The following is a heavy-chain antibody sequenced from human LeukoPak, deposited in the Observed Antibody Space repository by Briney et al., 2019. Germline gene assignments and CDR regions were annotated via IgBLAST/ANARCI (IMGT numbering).Heavy chain of an antibody. CDR2: ISGSGGST. CDR3: ASGFTISPDAFDI. Sequence: PGGSLRLSCAASGFTFSSYAMSWVRQAPGKGLEWVSAISGSGGSTYYADSVKGRFTISRDNSKNTLYLQMNSLRAEDTAVYYCASGFTISPDAFDIWGQGTMVTVSS. V-gene: IGHV3-23*01. CDR1: GFTFSSYA. J-gene: IGHJ3*02. D-gene: IGHD3-9*01.